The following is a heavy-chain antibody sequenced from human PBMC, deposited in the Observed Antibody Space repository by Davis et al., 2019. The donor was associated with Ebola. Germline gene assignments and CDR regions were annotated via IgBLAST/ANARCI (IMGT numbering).Heavy chain of an antibody. CDR1: GYTFTSYA. CDR3: ARDGYGSGTHETNYYYYGMDV. D-gene: IGHD3-10*01. CDR2: INTNTGNP. Sequence: ASVKVSCKASGYTFTSYAMNWVRQAPGQGLEWMGWINTNTGNPTYAQGFTGRFVFSLDTSVSTAYLQISSLKAEDTAVYYCARDGYGSGTHETNYYYYGMDVWGKGTTVTVSS. J-gene: IGHJ6*04. V-gene: IGHV7-4-1*02.